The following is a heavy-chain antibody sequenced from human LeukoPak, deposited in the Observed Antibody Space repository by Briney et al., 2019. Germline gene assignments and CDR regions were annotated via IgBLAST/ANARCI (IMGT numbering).Heavy chain of an antibody. CDR1: GGSISSSNW. Sequence: PSGTLSLTCAVSGGSISSSNWWSWVRQPPGKGLEWIGYIYYSGSTNYNPSLKSRVTISVDTSKNQFSLKLSSVTAADTAVYYCARRITMVRGAVNGADAFDIWGQGTMVTVSS. D-gene: IGHD3-10*01. CDR3: ARRITMVRGAVNGADAFDI. V-gene: IGHV4-4*02. CDR2: IYYSGST. J-gene: IGHJ3*02.